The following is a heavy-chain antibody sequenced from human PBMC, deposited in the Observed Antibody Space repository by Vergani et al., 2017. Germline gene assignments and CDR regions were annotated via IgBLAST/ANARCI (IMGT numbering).Heavy chain of an antibody. CDR3: ARAGACGPAGY. V-gene: IGHV1-2*02. CDR1: GYTFTGYY. D-gene: IGHD1-26*01. Sequence: QVQLVQSGAEVKKPGASVKVSCKASGYTFTGYYMHWVRQAPGQGLEWMGWINPNSGYTNYAQKFQGRVTMTRDKSISTAYMELSSVRSDDTAVDYCARAGACGPAGYWGQGTLVTVSS. J-gene: IGHJ4*02. CDR2: INPNSGYT.